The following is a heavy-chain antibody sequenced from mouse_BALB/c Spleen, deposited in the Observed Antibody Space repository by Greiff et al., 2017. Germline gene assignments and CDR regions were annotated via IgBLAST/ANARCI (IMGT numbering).Heavy chain of an antibody. CDR3: ARSGYYGSSYTWCAY. D-gene: IGHD1-1*01. CDR1: GFNIKDTY. J-gene: IGHJ3*01. CDR2: IDPANGNT. Sequence: VQLQQSGAELVKPGASVKLSCTASGFNIKDTYMHWVKQRPEQGLEWIGRIDPANGNTKYDPKFQGKATITADTSSNTAYLQLSSLTSEDTAVYYCARSGYYGSSYTWCAYWGQGTLVTVSA. V-gene: IGHV14-3*02.